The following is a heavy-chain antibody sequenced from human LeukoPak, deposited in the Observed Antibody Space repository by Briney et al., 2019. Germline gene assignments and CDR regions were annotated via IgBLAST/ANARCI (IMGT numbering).Heavy chain of an antibody. V-gene: IGHV4-4*02. Sequence: SETLSLTCAVSGGSISSNNWWNWVRQPPGKGLEWIGEIYHSGSTNYNPSLKSRVTISVDKSKNQFSLKLSSVTAADTAVYYCAMGAYNYGPYYYYYMDVWGKGTTVTVSS. CDR1: GGSISSNNW. CDR2: IYHSGST. D-gene: IGHD5-18*01. CDR3: AMGAYNYGPYYYYYMDV. J-gene: IGHJ6*03.